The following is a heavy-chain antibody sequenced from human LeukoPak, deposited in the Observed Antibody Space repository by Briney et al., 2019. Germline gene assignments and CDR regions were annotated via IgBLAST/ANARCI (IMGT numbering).Heavy chain of an antibody. J-gene: IGHJ4*02. V-gene: IGHV4-59*01. CDR2: IYYTGTT. Sequence: SETLSLTCSVSGDSIINYYWSWIRQSPEKGLEWIGYIYYTGTTKYNPSLESRVFMSVDTSKNQFSLRLTSVTVADTAVYYCAKEESVWGQGILVTVSS. CDR3: AKEESV. CDR1: GDSIINYY.